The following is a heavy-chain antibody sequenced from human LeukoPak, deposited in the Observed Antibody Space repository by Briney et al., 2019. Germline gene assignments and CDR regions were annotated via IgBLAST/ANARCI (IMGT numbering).Heavy chain of an antibody. CDR2: ISYDGSNK. J-gene: IGHJ4*02. V-gene: IGHV3-30-3*01. CDR3: ARGNYDNSGYYYSAFDY. CDR1: GFTFSSYA. Sequence: GGSLRLSCAASGFTFSSYAMHWVRQAPGKGLEWVAVISYDGSNKYYADSVKGRFTISRDNSKNTLYLQMNSLRAEDTAVYYCARGNYDNSGYYYSAFDYWGQGTLVTVSS. D-gene: IGHD3-22*01.